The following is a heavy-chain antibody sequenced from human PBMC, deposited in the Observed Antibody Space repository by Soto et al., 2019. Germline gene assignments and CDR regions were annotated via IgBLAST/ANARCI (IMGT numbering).Heavy chain of an antibody. Sequence: ASVKVSCKASGYTFTSYGSSWVRQAPGQGLEWMGWISAYNGNTKYEQKLQGRVTMTTDTSTSTAYMELRSLRSDDTAVYYCARDAAVGLFDYWGQGTLVTVSS. V-gene: IGHV1-18*01. CDR3: ARDAAVGLFDY. CDR1: GYTFTSYG. D-gene: IGHD1-26*01. J-gene: IGHJ4*02. CDR2: ISAYNGNT.